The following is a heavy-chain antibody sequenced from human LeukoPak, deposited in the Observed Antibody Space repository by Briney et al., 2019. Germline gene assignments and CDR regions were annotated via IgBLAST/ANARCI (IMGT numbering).Heavy chain of an antibody. J-gene: IGHJ4*02. CDR1: GFTFSNHW. Sequence: QAGGSLRLSCAASGFTFSNHWMHWVRQAPGKGLIWVSRINRGGRRTDYADSVKGRFTISRDDAKNTLYLQLNSLRAEDTAVYFCARGGSDTAMAHDYWGQGTLVTVSS. CDR2: INRGGRRT. V-gene: IGHV3-74*01. D-gene: IGHD5-18*01. CDR3: ARGGSDTAMAHDY.